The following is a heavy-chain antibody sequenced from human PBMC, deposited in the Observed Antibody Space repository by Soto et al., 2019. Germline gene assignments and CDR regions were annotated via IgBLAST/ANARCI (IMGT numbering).Heavy chain of an antibody. D-gene: IGHD3-22*01. V-gene: IGHV4-39*01. CDR1: GGSISSSSYY. Sequence: QLQLQESGPGLVKPSETLSLTCTVSGGSISSSSYYWGWIRQPPGKGLEWIGSIYYSGSTYYNPSLKSRVTISVDTSKNQFSLKLSSVTAADTAVYYCARRNYDSRFNTLDYWGQGTLVTVSS. J-gene: IGHJ4*02. CDR3: ARRNYDSRFNTLDY. CDR2: IYYSGST.